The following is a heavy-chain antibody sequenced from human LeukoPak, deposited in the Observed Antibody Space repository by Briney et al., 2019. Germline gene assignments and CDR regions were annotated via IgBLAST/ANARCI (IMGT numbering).Heavy chain of an antibody. J-gene: IGHJ6*04. CDR2: IYYSGST. D-gene: IGHD3-10*01. Sequence: SETLSLTCTVSGGSISSHYWSWIRQPPGKGLEWIGYIYYSGSTNYNPSLKSRVTISLDTSKNQFSLKLSSVTAADPAVYYCARENHAGFGELFTLDVWDKGTTVTVSS. V-gene: IGHV4-59*11. CDR1: GGSISSHY. CDR3: ARENHAGFGELFTLDV.